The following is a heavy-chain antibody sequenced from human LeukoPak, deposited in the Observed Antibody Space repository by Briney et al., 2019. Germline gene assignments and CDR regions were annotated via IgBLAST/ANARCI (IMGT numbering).Heavy chain of an antibody. Sequence: GRSLRLSCAASGFTFSSYGMHWVRQAPGKGLEWVAVIWYDGSNKYYADSVKGRFTISRDNSKNTLYLQMNSLRAEDTAVYYCARARYCSSTSCYSNGRSGGFDYWGQGTLVTVSS. D-gene: IGHD2-2*01. J-gene: IGHJ4*02. V-gene: IGHV3-33*01. CDR3: ARARYCSSTSCYSNGRSGGFDY. CDR1: GFTFSSYG. CDR2: IWYDGSNK.